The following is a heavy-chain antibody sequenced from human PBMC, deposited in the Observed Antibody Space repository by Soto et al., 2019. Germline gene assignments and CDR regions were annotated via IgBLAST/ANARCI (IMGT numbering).Heavy chain of an antibody. V-gene: IGHV3-21*01. Sequence: GGSLRLSCVGSGFTFSTYSINWVRQAPGKGLEWVSSISSRSDIYYADSVKGRFTISRDNAKNSVSLQMNSLRAEDTAVYYCAREYTAWPLAYGLDVCAKGPRSPSP. CDR3: AREYTAWPLAYGLDV. D-gene: IGHD2-2*02. CDR2: ISSRSDI. J-gene: IGHJ6*02. CDR1: GFTFSTYS.